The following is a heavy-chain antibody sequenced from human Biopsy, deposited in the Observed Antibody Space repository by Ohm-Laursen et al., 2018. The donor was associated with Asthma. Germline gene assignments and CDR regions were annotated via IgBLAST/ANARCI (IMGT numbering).Heavy chain of an antibody. CDR1: GFTFSNYA. V-gene: IGHV3-23*01. CDR2: ITGSGGFT. J-gene: IGHJ4*02. Sequence: SLRLSCTATGFTFSNYAMSWVRQSPGKGLEWVSSITGSGGFTYYADSVKGRFTISRDKSENTLYLQMNSLRAEDTAVYYCAKARIHHFYDSSDYYQHDWGQGTLVTVSS. CDR3: AKARIHHFYDSSDYYQHD. D-gene: IGHD3-22*01.